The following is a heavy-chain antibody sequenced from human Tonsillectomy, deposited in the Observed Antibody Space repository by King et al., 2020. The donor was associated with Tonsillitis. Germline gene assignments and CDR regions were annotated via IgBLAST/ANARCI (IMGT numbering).Heavy chain of an antibody. CDR3: ARVREGDYVPDSFDI. CDR1: GFTFSSFA. J-gene: IGHJ3*02. D-gene: IGHD4-17*01. CDR2: ISDDGNNK. V-gene: IGHV3-30*04. Sequence: VQLVESGGGVVQPGRSLKLSCAASGFTFSSFAIHWLRQAPGKGLEWVAVISDDGNNKYYADSVKGRFTISRDNSKNTLYLRLNSLRAEDTAVYLCARVREGDYVPDSFDIWGQGTMVSVSS.